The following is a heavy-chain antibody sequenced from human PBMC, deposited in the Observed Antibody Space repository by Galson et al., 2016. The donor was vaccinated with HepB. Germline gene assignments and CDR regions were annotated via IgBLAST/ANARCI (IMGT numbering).Heavy chain of an antibody. CDR1: GGSMSTNTYF. J-gene: IGHJ4*02. Sequence: SETLSLTCIVSGGSMSTNTYFWGWIRQTPVKGLEWIGSIYYSGTTYYNPSLSSRVSMSVDTSKNQFSLSLTSATAADTAVYYCARPVHYGSRAHNYFDYWGQGSPLTVSS. CDR2: IYYSGTT. CDR3: ARPVHYGSRAHNYFDY. V-gene: IGHV4-39*01. D-gene: IGHD3-10*01.